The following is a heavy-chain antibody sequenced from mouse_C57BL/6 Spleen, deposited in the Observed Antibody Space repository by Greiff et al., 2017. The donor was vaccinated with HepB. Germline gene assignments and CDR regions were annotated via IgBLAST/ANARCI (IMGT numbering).Heavy chain of an antibody. CDR1: GYSFTDYN. CDR3: ARVVLYGYFDV. J-gene: IGHJ1*03. CDR2: INPNYGTT. V-gene: IGHV1-39*01. Sequence: EVKLMESGPELVKPGASVKISCKASGYSFTDYNMNWVKQSNGKSLEWIGVINPNYGTTSYNHKFKGKATLTVDQSSSTAYMQLNSLTSEDTAVYYCARVVLYGYFDVWGTGTTVTVAS. D-gene: IGHD1-1*02.